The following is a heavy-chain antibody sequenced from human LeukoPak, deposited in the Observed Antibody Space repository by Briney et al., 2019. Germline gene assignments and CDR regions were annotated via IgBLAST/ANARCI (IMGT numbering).Heavy chain of an antibody. CDR2: IHYSGST. CDR3: ARQGSHYYYYMDV. D-gene: IGHD6-6*01. J-gene: IGHJ6*03. Sequence: PSETLSLTCTLSGGSISNFYWSWIRQSPEKGLEWVGQIHYSGSTTYNPSLESRITISVDTSENQFSLKLSSVTAADTAIYYCARQGSHYYYYMDVWGKGTTVTVSS. V-gene: IGHV4-59*08. CDR1: GGSISNFY.